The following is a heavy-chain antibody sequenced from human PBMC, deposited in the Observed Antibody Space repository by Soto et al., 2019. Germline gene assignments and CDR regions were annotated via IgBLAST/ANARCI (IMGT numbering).Heavy chain of an antibody. D-gene: IGHD6-6*01. CDR3: APHSSWLS. V-gene: IGHV3-23*01. CDR1: GLDFSSEV. J-gene: IGHJ4*02. CDR2: ISGSGRTI. Sequence: GGSLRLSCAASGLDFSSEVMCWVRQAPGKGLEWVSSISGSGRTIYHADSMRGRFAISRDNSKNTLYLQMNSLRAEDTAVYYCAPHSSWLSWGQGTLVTVSS.